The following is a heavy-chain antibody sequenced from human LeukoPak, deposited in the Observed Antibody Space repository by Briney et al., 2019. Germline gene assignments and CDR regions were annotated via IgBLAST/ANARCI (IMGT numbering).Heavy chain of an antibody. Sequence: GGSLRLSCAASGFTFSSYSMNWVRQAPGKGLEWVSSISSSSSYIYYADSVKGRFTISRDNAKNSLYLQMNSLRAEDTAVYYCARDLSSGWPGYFDYWGQGTLVTVSS. D-gene: IGHD6-19*01. V-gene: IGHV3-21*01. J-gene: IGHJ4*02. CDR1: GFTFSSYS. CDR2: ISSSSSYI. CDR3: ARDLSSGWPGYFDY.